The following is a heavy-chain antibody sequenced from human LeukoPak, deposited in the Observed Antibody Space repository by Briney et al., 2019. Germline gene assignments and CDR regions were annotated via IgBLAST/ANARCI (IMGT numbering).Heavy chain of an antibody. D-gene: IGHD3-22*01. CDR1: GFTFTSYW. V-gene: IGHV3-7*01. CDR2: IKQDGSDK. CDR3: ARCPYDSNNYYPVPSHFDY. Sequence: GGSLRLSCAASGFTFTSYWMTWVRQAPGKGLEWVANIKQDGSDKYYVDSVKGRFSISRDNAKNSLCLQMNSLSAEDTAVYYCARCPYDSNNYYPVPSHFDYWGQGTLVTVSS. J-gene: IGHJ4*02.